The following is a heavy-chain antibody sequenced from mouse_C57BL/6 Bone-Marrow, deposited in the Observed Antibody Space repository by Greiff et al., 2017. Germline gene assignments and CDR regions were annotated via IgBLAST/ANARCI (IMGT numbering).Heavy chain of an antibody. Sequence: QVQLQQPGAELVMPGSSVKLSCKASGYTFTSYWMHWVKQRPGQGLEWIGEIDPSDSYTNYNQKFKGKSTLTVDKSSSTAYMQLSSLTSEDSAVYYCVGLDWYFDVWGTGTTVTVSS. D-gene: IGHD2-2*01. V-gene: IGHV1-69*01. J-gene: IGHJ1*03. CDR2: IDPSDSYT. CDR3: VGLDWYFDV. CDR1: GYTFTSYW.